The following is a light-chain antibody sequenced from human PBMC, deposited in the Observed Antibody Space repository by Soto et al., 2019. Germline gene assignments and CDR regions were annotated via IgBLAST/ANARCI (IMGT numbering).Light chain of an antibody. CDR1: QDVSRS. CDR3: QPLWTYHLT. Sequence: DTQLTQSPSFLSASVGDRVTIACRASQDVSRSVGWYQQKPGTAPKLLISAASTLNSGVPSRFSGSGSGTDFTLTISSLQPEDFATYYCQPLWTYHLTFGGGTKVDIK. CDR2: AAS. V-gene: IGKV1-9*01. J-gene: IGKJ4*01.